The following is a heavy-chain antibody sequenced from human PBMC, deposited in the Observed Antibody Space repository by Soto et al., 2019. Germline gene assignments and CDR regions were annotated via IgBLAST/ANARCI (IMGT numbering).Heavy chain of an antibody. J-gene: IGHJ3*02. CDR3: ARPSGGKIGDAPDI. V-gene: IGHV3-23*01. Sequence: GXLRLSCYXSGFTFRSDAMIWVRQVPGKGLEWVSTISDAAGSAYYVDSVKGRFTISRDNSKKTLYLQMNSLRAEDSAVYYCARPSGGKIGDAPDIWGPGTMVTVSS. D-gene: IGHD1-26*01. CDR2: ISDAAGSA. CDR1: GFTFRSDA.